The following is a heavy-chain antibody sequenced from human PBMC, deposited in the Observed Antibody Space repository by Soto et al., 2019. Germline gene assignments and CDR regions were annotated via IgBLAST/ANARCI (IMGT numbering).Heavy chain of an antibody. D-gene: IGHD3-3*01. CDR3: ARGGAQVLLRFFESATPNWFDP. J-gene: IGHJ5*02. CDR2: IIPIFGTA. V-gene: IGHV1-69*13. Sequence: SVKVSCKASGGTFSSYAISWVRQAPGQGLEWMGGIIPIFGTANYAQKFQGRVTITADESTITAYMELSSLRSEDTAVYYGARGGAQVLLRFFESATPNWFDPWGQGTLVPVSS. CDR1: GGTFSSYA.